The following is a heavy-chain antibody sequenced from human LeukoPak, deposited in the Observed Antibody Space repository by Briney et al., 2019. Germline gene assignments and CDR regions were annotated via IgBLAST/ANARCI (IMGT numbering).Heavy chain of an antibody. CDR2: ISYDGSNK. D-gene: IGHD3-3*02. V-gene: IGHV3-30*18. CDR1: GFTFSSYG. CDR3: AKDLAYYFDY. Sequence: PGGSLRLSRAASGFTFSSYGMHWVRQAPGKGLEWVAVISYDGSNKYYADSVKGRFTISRDNSKNTLYLQMNSLRAEDTAVYYCAKDLAYYFDYWGQGTLVTVSS. J-gene: IGHJ4*02.